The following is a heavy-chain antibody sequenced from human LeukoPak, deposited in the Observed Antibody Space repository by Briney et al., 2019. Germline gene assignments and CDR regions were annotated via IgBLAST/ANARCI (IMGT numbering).Heavy chain of an antibody. V-gene: IGHV3-21*06. D-gene: IGHD6-13*01. J-gene: IGHJ4*02. CDR3: ARVSTAVSLAIDY. CDR2: ISSSSTYI. Sequence: GGCLRLSCAASGFTFSDYNMNWVRQAPGKGLEWVSVISSSSTYIYYADSMKGRFTISRDNAKNSLYLQMNSVRAEDTAVYYCARVSTAVSLAIDYWGQGTLVTVST. CDR1: GFTFSDYN.